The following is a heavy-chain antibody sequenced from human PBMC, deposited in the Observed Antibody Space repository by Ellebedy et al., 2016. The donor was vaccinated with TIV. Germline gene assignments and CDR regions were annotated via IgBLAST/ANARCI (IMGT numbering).Heavy chain of an antibody. V-gene: IGHV3-30*04. CDR3: AGGVVGYFGSGSYAPHFDL. CDR1: AFASSTYT. D-gene: IGHD3-10*01. CDR2: ISYDGSNK. J-gene: IGHJ2*01. Sequence: PGGSLRLSCAASAFASSTYTMHWVRQAPGTGLEWVAVISYDGSNKYYADSVKGRFTMSRDNSKNTLYLQMNSLGAEDTAVYYWAGGVVGYFGSGSYAPHFDLWGRGTLVTVSS.